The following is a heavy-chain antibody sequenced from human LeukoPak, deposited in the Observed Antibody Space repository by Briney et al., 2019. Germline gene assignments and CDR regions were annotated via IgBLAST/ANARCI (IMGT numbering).Heavy chain of an antibody. Sequence: SGPTLVKPTQPLTLTCTFSGFSLSTSGVGVGWIRQPPGTALERLALIYWDNDKRYSPSLNSRLTIPTATSKNQVVRTMTNMDPVDTSTYYCAHYVDDSSGYQFDYWGQGTLVTVSS. CDR1: GFSLSTSGVG. CDR3: AHYVDDSSGYQFDY. D-gene: IGHD3-22*01. V-gene: IGHV2-5*02. CDR2: IYWDNDK. J-gene: IGHJ4*02.